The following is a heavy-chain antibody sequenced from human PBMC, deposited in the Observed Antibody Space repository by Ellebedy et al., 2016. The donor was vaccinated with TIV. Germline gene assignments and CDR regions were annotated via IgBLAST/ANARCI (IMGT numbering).Heavy chain of an antibody. J-gene: IGHJ4*02. CDR3: VSAIKMATRFDY. CDR2: IYHSGST. CDR1: GGSISGSRHY. D-gene: IGHD5-24*01. Sequence: SETLSLTCAVSGGSISGSRHYWGWIGQLPGTSLEWIGSIYHSGSTHDNPSLESRVTISLDMSNNQFSLKLSSVFAADTAVYYCVSAIKMATRFDYWGQGTLVTVSS. V-gene: IGHV4-39*01.